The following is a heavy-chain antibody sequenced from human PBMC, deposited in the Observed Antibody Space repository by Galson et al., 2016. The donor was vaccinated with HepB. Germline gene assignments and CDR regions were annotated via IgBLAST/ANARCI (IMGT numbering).Heavy chain of an antibody. CDR3: ASHTRWQYDSGRYEFNY. V-gene: IGHV1-69*13. D-gene: IGHD3-10*01. J-gene: IGHJ4*02. CDR2: IIPMFGTP. Sequence: SVKVSCKATGGTFSSFAINWVRQAPGQGLEWMGGIIPMFGTPNHAQKFRGRVTITADESTSTAYMELSSLRSQDTAVYFCASHTRWQYDSGRYEFNYWGQGTLVTVSS. CDR1: GGTFSSFA.